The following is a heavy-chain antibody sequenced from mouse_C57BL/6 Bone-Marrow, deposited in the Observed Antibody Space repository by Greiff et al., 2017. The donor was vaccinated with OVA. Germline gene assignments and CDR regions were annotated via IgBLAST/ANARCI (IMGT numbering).Heavy chain of an antibody. Sequence: VQGVESGAELARPGASVKLSCKASGYTFTSYGISWVKQRTGQGLEWIGEIYPRSGNTYYNEKFKGKATLTADKSSSTAYMELRSLTSEDSAVYFCARRVIYYYYDDAMDYWGQGTSVTVSS. V-gene: IGHV1-81*01. CDR1: GYTFTSYG. CDR3: ARRVIYYYYDDAMDY. J-gene: IGHJ4*01. D-gene: IGHD2-4*01. CDR2: IYPRSGNT.